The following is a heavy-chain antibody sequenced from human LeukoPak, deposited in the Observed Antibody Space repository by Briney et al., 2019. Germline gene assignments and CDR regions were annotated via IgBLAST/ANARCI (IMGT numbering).Heavy chain of an antibody. J-gene: IGHJ4*02. CDR1: GGSFSGYY. D-gene: IGHD3-10*01. CDR3: ARVVLSRANKSYYYGSGRQPNYFDY. Sequence: SETLSLTCAVYGGSFSGYYWSWIRQPPGKGLEWIGEINHSGSTNYNPSLKSRVSISVDTSKNQFSLKLSSVTAADTAVYYCARVVLSRANKSYYYGSGRQPNYFDYWGQGTLVTASS. V-gene: IGHV4-34*01. CDR2: INHSGST.